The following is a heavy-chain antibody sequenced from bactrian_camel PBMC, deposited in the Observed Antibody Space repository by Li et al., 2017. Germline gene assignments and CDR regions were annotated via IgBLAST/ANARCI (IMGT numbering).Heavy chain of an antibody. CDR1: GYISNYC. CDR2: IDADGTT. CDR3: TQYPAYCTGGYCSIGDRPVASQCGY. J-gene: IGHJ6*01. D-gene: IGHD3*01. Sequence: HVQLVESGGGSVQPGGSLRLSCVVSGYISNYCMGWFRKTPGNEGEEVATIDADGTTRYRDSVKGRFTISKDNAKNTIDLQMDNLKPEDTAMYYCTQYPAYCTGGYCSIGDRPVASQCGYWGQGTQVTVS. V-gene: IGHV3S53*01.